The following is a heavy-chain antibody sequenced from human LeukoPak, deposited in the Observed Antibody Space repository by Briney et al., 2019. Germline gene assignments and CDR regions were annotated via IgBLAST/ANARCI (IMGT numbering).Heavy chain of an antibody. CDR3: ARVPDGSGPSFDY. CDR2: ISSDGNNK. Sequence: PGRSLRLSCAASGXTFSGYAMHWVRQAPGKGLEWVAVISSDGNNKYYADSVKGRFTISRDNSKSTLYLQMNSLRAEDTAVYSCARVPDGSGPSFDYWGQGTLVTVSS. J-gene: IGHJ4*02. CDR1: GXTFSGYA. V-gene: IGHV3-30-3*01. D-gene: IGHD3-22*01.